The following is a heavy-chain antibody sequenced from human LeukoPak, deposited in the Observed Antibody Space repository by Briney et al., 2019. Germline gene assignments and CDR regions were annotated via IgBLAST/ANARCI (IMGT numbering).Heavy chain of an antibody. CDR2: IKQDGSEK. CDR1: GFTFSSYW. CDR3: ARDPGGGYYGSGSYYPYYYYYGMDV. V-gene: IGHV3-7*01. D-gene: IGHD3-10*01. Sequence: PGGSLRLSCAASGFTFSSYWMSWVRQAPGKGLEWVANIKQDGSEKYYVDSVKGRFTISRDNAKNSLYLQMNSPRAEDTAVYYCARDPGGGYYGSGSYYPYYYYYGMDVWGQGTTVTVSS. J-gene: IGHJ6*02.